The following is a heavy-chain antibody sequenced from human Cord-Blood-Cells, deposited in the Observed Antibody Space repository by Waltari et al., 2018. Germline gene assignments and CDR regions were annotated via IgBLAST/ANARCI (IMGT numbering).Heavy chain of an antibody. CDR2: IYYSGST. CDR1: GGSISSGDYY. CDR3: ARDKPYSSSSRYGMDV. D-gene: IGHD6-6*01. J-gene: IGHJ6*02. V-gene: IGHV4-30-4*08. Sequence: QVQLQESGPGLVKPSQTLSLTCTVSGGSISSGDYYWSWIRQPPGKGLEWIGYIYYSGSTYYNPSLKSRVTISVDTSKTQFSLKLSSVTAADTAVYYCARDKPYSSSSRYGMDVWGQGTTVTVSS.